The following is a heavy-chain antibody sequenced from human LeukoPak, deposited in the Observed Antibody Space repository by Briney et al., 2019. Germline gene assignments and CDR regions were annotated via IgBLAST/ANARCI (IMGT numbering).Heavy chain of an antibody. D-gene: IGHD1-1*01. CDR1: GGSFSDYW. V-gene: IGHV4-34*01. CDR3: ARGAGSTTSNDAFDI. J-gene: IGHJ3*02. Sequence: PSDTLSLTCAVYGGSFSDYWWTWIRQSPGKGLEWIGEVNHSRRTNYNPSLKSRVSISVDRSKKQFSLKLTSVPAADTAVYSCARGAGSTTSNDAFDIWGQGTVVTVSS. CDR2: VNHSRRT.